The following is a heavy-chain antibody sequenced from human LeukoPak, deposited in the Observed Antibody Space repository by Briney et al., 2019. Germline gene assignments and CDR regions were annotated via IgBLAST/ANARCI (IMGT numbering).Heavy chain of an antibody. CDR3: ARARRYYYDSSGYYNWFDP. J-gene: IGHJ5*02. CDR2: ISSSGSTI. CDR1: GFTFSDYY. Sequence: GGSLRLSCAASGFTFSDYYMSWIRQAPGKGLEGVSYISSSGSTIYYADSVKGRFTISRDNAKNSLYLQMNSLRAEDTAVYYCARARRYYYDSSGYYNWFDPWGQGTLVTVSS. V-gene: IGHV3-11*01. D-gene: IGHD3-22*01.